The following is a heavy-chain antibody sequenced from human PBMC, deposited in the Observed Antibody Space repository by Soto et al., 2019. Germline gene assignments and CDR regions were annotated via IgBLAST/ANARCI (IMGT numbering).Heavy chain of an antibody. J-gene: IGHJ4*02. D-gene: IGHD3-3*01. Sequence: APVKLSCKASGGTFSSYTISWVRQAPGQGLEWMGRIIPILGIANYAQKFQGRVTITADKSTSTAYMELSSLRSEDTAVYYCARSTQLNFWSGQEAPDYWGQGTLVTVSS. CDR1: GGTFSSYT. CDR2: IIPILGIA. V-gene: IGHV1-69*02. CDR3: ARSTQLNFWSGQEAPDY.